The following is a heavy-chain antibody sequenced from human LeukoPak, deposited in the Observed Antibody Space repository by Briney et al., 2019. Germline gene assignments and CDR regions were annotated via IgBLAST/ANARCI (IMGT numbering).Heavy chain of an antibody. D-gene: IGHD1-26*01. CDR1: GYTFTSYF. Sequence: ASVTVSCKASGYTFTSYFMHWVRQAPGQGLAWMGIINPSGGSTSYAQRFQARVTMTRDTSTSTVYMELSSLRSEDTAVYYCARVNSGNYVDYWGQGTLVTVSS. CDR2: INPSGGST. J-gene: IGHJ4*02. CDR3: ARVNSGNYVDY. V-gene: IGHV1-46*01.